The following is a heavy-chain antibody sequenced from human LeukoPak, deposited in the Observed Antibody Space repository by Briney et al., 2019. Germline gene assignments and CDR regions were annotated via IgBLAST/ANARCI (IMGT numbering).Heavy chain of an antibody. CDR2: IGIDSGNT. D-gene: IGHD1-1*01. Sequence: PAGTLSLSCTTSGFHIIEYSMNWVRQAPGKGLEWISYIGIDSGNTKYADSVRGRFTISADKAKNSLYLQMNSLRVEDTAVYYCARDHNYAFDNWGQGTLVSVAS. V-gene: IGHV3-48*01. CDR1: GFHIIEYS. CDR3: ARDHNYAFDN. J-gene: IGHJ4*02.